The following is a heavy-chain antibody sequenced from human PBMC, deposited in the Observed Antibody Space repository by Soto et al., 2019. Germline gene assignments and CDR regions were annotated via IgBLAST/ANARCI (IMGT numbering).Heavy chain of an antibody. D-gene: IGHD5-12*01. Sequence: SETLSLTCTVSGGSISSSSYYWGWIRQPPGKGLEWIGSIYYSGSTYYNPSLKSRVTISVDTSKNQFSLELSSVTAADTAVYYCARGLTALFRGYSGYGRIHNWFDPWGQGTLVTVSS. J-gene: IGHJ5*02. V-gene: IGHV4-39*01. CDR2: IYYSGST. CDR3: ARGLTALFRGYSGYGRIHNWFDP. CDR1: GGSISSSSYY.